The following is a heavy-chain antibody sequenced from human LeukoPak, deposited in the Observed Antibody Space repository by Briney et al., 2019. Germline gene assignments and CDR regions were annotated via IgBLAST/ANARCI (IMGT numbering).Heavy chain of an antibody. CDR2: ISSSGSSR. CDR1: GFTFSSYE. Sequence: PGGSLRLSCAASGFTFSSYEMNWVRQAPGKGLEWVSYISSSGSSRYYADSVKGRFTISRDNSKNTLYLQMNSLRAEDTAVYYCASYRYGSSFAFDIWGQGTMVTVSS. CDR3: ASYRYGSSFAFDI. J-gene: IGHJ3*02. D-gene: IGHD6-6*01. V-gene: IGHV3-48*03.